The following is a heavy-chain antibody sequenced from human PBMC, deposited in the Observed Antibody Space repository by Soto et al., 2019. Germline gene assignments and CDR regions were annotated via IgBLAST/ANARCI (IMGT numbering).Heavy chain of an antibody. CDR3: ARDSYSSSWYYDY. CDR1: GFTFSSYE. J-gene: IGHJ4*02. D-gene: IGHD6-13*01. Sequence: LRLSCAASGFTFSSYEMNWVRQAPGKGLEWVSYISSSGSTIYYADSVKGRFAISRDNAKNSLYLQMNSLRAEDTAVYYCARDSYSSSWYYDYWGQGTLVTVSS. CDR2: ISSSGSTI. V-gene: IGHV3-48*03.